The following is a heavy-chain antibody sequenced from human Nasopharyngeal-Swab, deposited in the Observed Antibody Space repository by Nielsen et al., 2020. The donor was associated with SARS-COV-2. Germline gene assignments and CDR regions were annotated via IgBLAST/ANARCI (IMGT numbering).Heavy chain of an antibody. V-gene: IGHV3-72*01. CDR1: GFTFSNHY. CDR2: IKDRAISYTA. D-gene: IGHD7-27*01. CDR3: VRDFNWGFFDY. J-gene: IGHJ4*02. Sequence: GGSLRLSCTASGFTFSNHYMDWARQAPGKGLEWVGRIKDRAISYTAEYAASVKGRFTISRDDSKSSLYLQMNSLKSEDTAVYYCVRDFNWGFFDYWGQGALVTVSS.